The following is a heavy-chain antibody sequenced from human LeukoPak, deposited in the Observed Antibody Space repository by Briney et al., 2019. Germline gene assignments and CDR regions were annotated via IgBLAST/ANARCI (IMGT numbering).Heavy chain of an antibody. J-gene: IGHJ4*02. CDR2: IYYSGST. CDR1: GGSMSSNY. Sequence: SESLSLTCTVSGGSMSSNYWSWIRQPPGRGLEWVGYIYYSGSTNYTPSVKGRFTISIDTSKNHFSLKLSSVTDADTAVYYCARGARAGYNLEPFDYWGQGTLVTVSS. CDR3: ARGARAGYNLEPFDY. D-gene: IGHD5-24*01. V-gene: IGHV4-59*08.